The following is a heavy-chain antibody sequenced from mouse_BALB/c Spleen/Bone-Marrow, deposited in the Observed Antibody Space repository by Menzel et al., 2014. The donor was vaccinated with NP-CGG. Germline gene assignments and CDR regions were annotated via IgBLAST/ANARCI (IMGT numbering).Heavy chain of an antibody. CDR2: INPDSSTI. D-gene: IGHD1-2*01. Sequence: DVQLQESGGGLVQPGGSLKLSCAASGFDFSRYWMSWVRQAPGKGLERIGEINPDSSTINYTPSLRDKFIISRDNAKNTLYLQMSKVRSEDTALYYCASLHYYGFFAYWGQGTLVTVSA. V-gene: IGHV4-1*02. CDR1: GFDFSRYW. CDR3: ASLHYYGFFAY. J-gene: IGHJ3*01.